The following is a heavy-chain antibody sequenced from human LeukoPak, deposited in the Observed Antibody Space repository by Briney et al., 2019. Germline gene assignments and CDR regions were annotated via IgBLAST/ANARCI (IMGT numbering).Heavy chain of an antibody. CDR3: ARDKGFCSGGSCYYMDV. Sequence: GGSLRLSCAASGFTFSSYSMNWVRQAPGKGLEWVSSISSSSSYIYYADSVKGRFTISRDNAKNSLYLQMNSLRAEDTAVYYCARDKGFCSGGSCYYMDVWGKGTTVTVSS. CDR1: GFTFSSYS. CDR2: ISSSSSYI. V-gene: IGHV3-21*01. J-gene: IGHJ6*03. D-gene: IGHD2-15*01.